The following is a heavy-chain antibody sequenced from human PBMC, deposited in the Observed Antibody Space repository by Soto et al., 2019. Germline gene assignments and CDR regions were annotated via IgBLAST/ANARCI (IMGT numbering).Heavy chain of an antibody. D-gene: IGHD6-6*01. V-gene: IGHV3-11*05. Sequence: QVQLVESGGGLVKPGGSLRLSCAASGFSFTDYYMSWIRQAPGKGVEWVSYITSSSGYTEYADSVKDPFTIARDTAKNSLYLHMNSQRADDTAVYYCARRRAGRPFDYWGEGTLVGVCS. CDR3: ARRRAGRPFDY. CDR2: ITSSSGYT. J-gene: IGHJ4*02. CDR1: GFSFTDYY.